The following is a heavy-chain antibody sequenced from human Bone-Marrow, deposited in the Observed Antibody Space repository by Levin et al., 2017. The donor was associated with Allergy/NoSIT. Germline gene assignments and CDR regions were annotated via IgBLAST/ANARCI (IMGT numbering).Heavy chain of an antibody. V-gene: IGHV3-23*01. CDR1: GFTFSDYS. J-gene: IGHJ4*02. D-gene: IGHD3-16*02. Sequence: LSLTCAASGFTFSDYSMTWVRQAPGEGLEWVPNIRASGDTTFYADPVKGRFTISRDRSQNTVSLQMNSLRAEDTAIYYCARGGYTTPFDYWGPGTLVTVSS. CDR2: IRASGDTT. CDR3: ARGGYTTPFDY.